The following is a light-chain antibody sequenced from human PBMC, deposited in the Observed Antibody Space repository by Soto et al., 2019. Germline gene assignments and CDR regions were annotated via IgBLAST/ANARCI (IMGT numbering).Light chain of an antibody. CDR3: LQYSDYPWT. CDR1: QSISSW. Sequence: DIQMTQSPSTLSASVGDRVTITCRASQSISSWLAWYQPKPGKAPKVLISDASRLQNGVPSRFSGSGSGTEFTLTITSLHPDDFAIYYCLQYSDYPWTFGQGTNVDIK. V-gene: IGKV1-5*01. CDR2: DAS. J-gene: IGKJ1*01.